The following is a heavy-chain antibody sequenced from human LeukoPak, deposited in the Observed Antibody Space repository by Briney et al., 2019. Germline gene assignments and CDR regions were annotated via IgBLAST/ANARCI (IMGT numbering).Heavy chain of an antibody. CDR3: AKKGGNNNFYYYYMDV. D-gene: IGHD4-23*01. V-gene: IGHV3-23*01. CDR1: GFTFSNYA. Sequence: GGSLRLSCAASGFTFSNYAMSWVRQAPGKGLEWVSALDGDGTTTYYADSVKGRFTISRDNSKNTLFLQMNSLRGKDTAVYYCAKKGGNNNFYYYYMDVWGKGTTVTVSS. CDR2: LDGDGTTT. J-gene: IGHJ6*03.